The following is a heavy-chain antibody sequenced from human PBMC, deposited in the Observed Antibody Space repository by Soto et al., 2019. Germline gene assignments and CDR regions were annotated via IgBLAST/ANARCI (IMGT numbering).Heavy chain of an antibody. J-gene: IGHJ3*02. CDR1: GGSISSSSYY. CDR2: IYYSGST. V-gene: IGHV4-39*01. D-gene: IGHD2-15*01. Sequence: QLQLQESGPGLVKPSETLSLTCTVSGGSISSSSYYWGWIRQPPGKGLEWIGSIYYSGSTYYNPSAKSRVTISVDTSMNQFSLKLSSVTAADTAVYYCARHLDEFYCSGGSCYNGSAFDIWGQGTMVTVSS. CDR3: ARHLDEFYCSGGSCYNGSAFDI.